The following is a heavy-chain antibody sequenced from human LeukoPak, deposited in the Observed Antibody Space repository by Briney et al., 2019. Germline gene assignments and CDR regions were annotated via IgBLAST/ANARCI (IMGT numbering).Heavy chain of an antibody. CDR3: AKPLLVTTIYYFDY. CDR2: IGGSGGST. CDR1: GFTFSSYA. Sequence: GGSLRLSCAASGFTFSSYAMSWVRQAPGKGLEWVSAIGGSGGSTYYADSVKGRFTISRDNSKNTLYLQMNSLRAEDTAVYYCAKPLLVTTIYYFDYWGQGTLVTVSS. J-gene: IGHJ4*02. D-gene: IGHD5-12*01. V-gene: IGHV3-23*01.